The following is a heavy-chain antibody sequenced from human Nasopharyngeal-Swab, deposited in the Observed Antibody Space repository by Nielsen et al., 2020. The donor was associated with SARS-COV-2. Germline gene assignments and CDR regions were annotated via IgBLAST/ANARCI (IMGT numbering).Heavy chain of an antibody. CDR2: IKQDGSEK. CDR3: ARDLRHYDFWSGYYTGIYFQH. Sequence: RQRPGKGLEGVAKIKQDGSEKYYVDSVKGRFTISRDNAKNSLYLQMNSLRAEDTAVYYCARDLRHYDFWSGYYTGIYFQHWGQGTLVTVSS. J-gene: IGHJ1*01. V-gene: IGHV3-7*03. D-gene: IGHD3-3*01.